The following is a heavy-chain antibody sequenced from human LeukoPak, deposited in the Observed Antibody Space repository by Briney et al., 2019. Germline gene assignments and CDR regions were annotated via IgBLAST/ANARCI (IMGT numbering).Heavy chain of an antibody. Sequence: WETLCLTCSVSGGPISSYCWSWIRQPAGKGREWIGRIYSSGNTNYNPSLKSRVTMSVDTSKNQFSLKLSSVTAADTAVYYCAREGCSSTSCHINGWFDPWGQGTLVTVSS. CDR3: AREGCSSTSCHINGWFDP. CDR1: GGPISSYC. J-gene: IGHJ5*02. V-gene: IGHV4-4*07. CDR2: IYSSGNT. D-gene: IGHD2-2*02.